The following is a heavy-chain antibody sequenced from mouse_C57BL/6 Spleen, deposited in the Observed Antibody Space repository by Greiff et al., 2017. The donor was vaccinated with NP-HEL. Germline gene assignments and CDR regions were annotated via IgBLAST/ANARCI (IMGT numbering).Heavy chain of an antibody. D-gene: IGHD3-2*02. CDR2: IYPRSGNT. V-gene: IGHV1-81*01. Sequence: VQLQQSGAELARPGASVKLSCKASGYTFTSYGISWVKQRTGQGLEWIGEIYPRSGNTYYNEKFKGKATLTADKSSSTAYMELRSLTSEDSAVYFWARRDSSGVYFDYWGQGTTLTVSS. J-gene: IGHJ2*01. CDR1: GYTFTSYG. CDR3: ARRDSSGVYFDY.